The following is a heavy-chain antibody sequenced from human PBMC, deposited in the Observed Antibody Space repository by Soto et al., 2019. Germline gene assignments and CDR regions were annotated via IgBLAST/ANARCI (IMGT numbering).Heavy chain of an antibody. CDR2: IIPILGIA. J-gene: IGHJ4*02. CDR1: GGTFSSYT. CDR3: ARFPLTYDSSPVGY. Sequence: QVQLVQSGAEVKKPGSSVKVSCKASGGTFSSYTISWVRQAPGQGLEWLGRIIPILGIANYAQKFQGRVTITADKSTSTAYMELSSLRSEYTAVYYCARFPLTYDSSPVGYWGQGTLVTVSS. D-gene: IGHD3-22*01. V-gene: IGHV1-69*02.